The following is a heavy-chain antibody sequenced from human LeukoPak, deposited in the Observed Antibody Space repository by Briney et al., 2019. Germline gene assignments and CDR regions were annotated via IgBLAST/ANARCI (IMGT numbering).Heavy chain of an antibody. D-gene: IGHD6-13*01. CDR2: FDPEDDET. Sequence: ASVKVSCKASGYIFTDYYIHWVRQAPGQGLEWMGGFDPEDDETIYAQKFQGRVTLTEDTSTDTAYMELSSLRSEDTAVYYCATVLIAAAAPFDYWGQGTLVTVSS. CDR3: ATVLIAAAAPFDY. J-gene: IGHJ4*02. V-gene: IGHV1-24*01. CDR1: GYIFTDYY.